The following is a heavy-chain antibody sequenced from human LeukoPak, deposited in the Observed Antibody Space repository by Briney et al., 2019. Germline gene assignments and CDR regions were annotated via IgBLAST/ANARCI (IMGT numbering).Heavy chain of an antibody. CDR2: IKQDGSEK. Sequence: PGGSLRLSCAASGFTFSSYWMSWVRQAPGKGLEWVANIKQDGSEKYYADSVKGRFTISRDNSKNTVYLQMDSLRAEDTAVYYCARDRADGYNYGDYFDNWGQGTLVTVSS. V-gene: IGHV3-7*01. J-gene: IGHJ4*02. CDR3: ARDRADGYNYGDYFDN. CDR1: GFTFSSYW. D-gene: IGHD5-18*01.